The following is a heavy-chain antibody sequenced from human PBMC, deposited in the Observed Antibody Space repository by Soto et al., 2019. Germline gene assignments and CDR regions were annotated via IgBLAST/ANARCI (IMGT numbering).Heavy chain of an antibody. D-gene: IGHD3-9*01. V-gene: IGHV4-39*01. CDR2: IYYSGST. CDR1: GGSISSSSYY. CDR3: ARPARGQYFDWSH. J-gene: IGHJ4*02. Sequence: SETLSLTCTVSGGSISSSSYYWGWIRQPPGKGLEWIGSIYYSGSTYYNPSLKSRVTISVDTSKNQFSLKLSSVTAADTAVYYCARPARGQYFDWSHWGQGTLVTVSS.